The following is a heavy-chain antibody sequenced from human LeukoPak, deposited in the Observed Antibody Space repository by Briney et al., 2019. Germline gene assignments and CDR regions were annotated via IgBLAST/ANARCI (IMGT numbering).Heavy chain of an antibody. D-gene: IGHD4-17*01. V-gene: IGHV3-7*01. J-gene: IGHJ4*02. CDR3: ARDPTTVTPIGDY. Sequence: GGSLRLSCAASGFTFSSYWMSSVRQAPGKGLEWVANIKQDGSEKYYVDSVKGRFTISRDNAKNSLYLQMNSLRAEDTAVYYCARDPTTVTPIGDYWGQGTLVTVSS. CDR1: GFTFSSYW. CDR2: IKQDGSEK.